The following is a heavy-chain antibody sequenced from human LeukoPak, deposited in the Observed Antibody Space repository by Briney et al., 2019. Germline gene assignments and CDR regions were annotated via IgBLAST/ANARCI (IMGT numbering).Heavy chain of an antibody. Sequence: GGSLRLSCAASGFTFSSYEMNWVRQAPWKGLEWVSYISSCCSNIYYADSVKGRFTISRDNAKNSLYLQMNSLRAEDTAVYYCAREFGWGQGTLVTVSS. D-gene: IGHD3-16*01. J-gene: IGHJ4*02. CDR2: ISSCCSNI. V-gene: IGHV3-48*03. CDR3: AREFG. CDR1: GFTFSSYE.